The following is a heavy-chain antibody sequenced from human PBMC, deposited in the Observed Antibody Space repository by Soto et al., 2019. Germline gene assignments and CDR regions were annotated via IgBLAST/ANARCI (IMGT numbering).Heavy chain of an antibody. V-gene: IGHV3-48*02. J-gene: IGHJ4*02. CDR3: ARETPYFDS. Sequence: QLVESGGGLVQPGGSLRLSCAASGFTFSDYPMNWVRQAPGKGLEWVSSIRTISSAIYFADSVRGRFTISRDNARNSLYLQMTSLRDEDTAVYYCARETPYFDSWGQGTLVTVSS. D-gene: IGHD2-15*01. CDR1: GFTFSDYP. CDR2: IRTISSAI.